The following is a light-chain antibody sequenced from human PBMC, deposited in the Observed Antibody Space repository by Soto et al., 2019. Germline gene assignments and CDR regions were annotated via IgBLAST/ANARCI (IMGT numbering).Light chain of an antibody. V-gene: IGKV1-33*01. Sequence: DIPLTQSPSSLSASVGDRVTITCQANQDINRYVNWYQQQLGKAPKLLMFDAATLGSGVPSRFSGSGSGTEFTLTISSLQPEDFATYFCQQYDSLPPTFGGGTKVDIQ. J-gene: IGKJ4*01. CDR2: DAA. CDR3: QQYDSLPPT. CDR1: QDINRY.